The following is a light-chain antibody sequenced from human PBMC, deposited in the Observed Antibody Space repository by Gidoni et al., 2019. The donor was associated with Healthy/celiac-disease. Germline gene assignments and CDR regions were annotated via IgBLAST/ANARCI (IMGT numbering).Light chain of an antibody. J-gene: IGKJ4*01. CDR3: QQSYSTPLT. V-gene: IGKV1-39*01. CDR1: QSISSY. CDR2: AAS. Sequence: IHITQSPSSLSASVGDRVTIPFRASQSISSYLHWYQQKPGKAPKLLIYAASILQSGVPSRFSGSGSGTDFTLTISSLQPEDFATYYCQQSYSTPLTFGGGTKVEIK.